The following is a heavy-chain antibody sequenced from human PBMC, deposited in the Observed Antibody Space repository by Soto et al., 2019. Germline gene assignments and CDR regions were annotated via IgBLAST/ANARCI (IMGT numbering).Heavy chain of an antibody. CDR3: ARDPQHYGSGSYYWFDP. J-gene: IGHJ5*02. V-gene: IGHV1-69*08. CDR2: IIPILGIA. Sequence: QVQLVQSGAEVKKPGSSVKVSCKASGGTFSSYTISWVRQAPGQGLEWMGRIIPILGIANYAQKFQGRVTITADKYTSTAYMHISSLRSEDTAVYYGARDPQHYGSGSYYWFDPWGPGTLVTVSS. CDR1: GGTFSSYT. D-gene: IGHD3-10*01.